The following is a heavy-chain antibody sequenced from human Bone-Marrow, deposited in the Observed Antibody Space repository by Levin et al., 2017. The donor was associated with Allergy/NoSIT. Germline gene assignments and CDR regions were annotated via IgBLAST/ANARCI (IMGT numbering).Heavy chain of an antibody. CDR2: ISWTSNTL. D-gene: IGHD3-9*01. V-gene: IGHV3-48*04. CDR1: GVTFTTHS. J-gene: IGHJ4*02. CDR3: AKAEDFDILTRYHLRH. Sequence: GGSLRLSCVDSGVTFTTHSMNWVRQAPGKGLEWIAYISWTSNTLYYADSLKGRVTISRDNSKNSLYLQINSLRVDDTAVYFCAKAEDFDILTRYHLRHWGQGTRVTVSS.